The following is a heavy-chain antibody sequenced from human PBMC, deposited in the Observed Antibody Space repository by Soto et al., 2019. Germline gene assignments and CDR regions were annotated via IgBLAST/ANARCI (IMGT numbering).Heavy chain of an antibody. J-gene: IGHJ4*02. Sequence: SETLSLTCAVYGGSFSGYYWSWIRQPPGKGLEWIGEINHSGSTNYNPSLKSRVTISVDTSKNQFSLKLSSVTAADTAVYYCARGQGSVRDFWSGYYTSCYFAYRGQGTLVT. D-gene: IGHD3-3*01. CDR3: ARGQGSVRDFWSGYYTSCYFAY. V-gene: IGHV4-34*01. CDR2: INHSGST. CDR1: GGSFSGYY.